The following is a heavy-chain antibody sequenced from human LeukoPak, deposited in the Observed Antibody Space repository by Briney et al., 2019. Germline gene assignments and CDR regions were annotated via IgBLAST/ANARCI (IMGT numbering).Heavy chain of an antibody. CDR3: ARGRSAYYYDSSGRRPDAFDI. D-gene: IGHD3-22*01. CDR1: GGSFSGYY. V-gene: IGHV4-34*01. J-gene: IGHJ3*02. CDR2: IDHSGST. Sequence: SETLSLTCAVYGGSFSGYYWSWIRQPPGKGLEWIGEIDHSGSTNYNPSLKSRVTISVDTSKNQFSLKLSSVTAADTAVYYCARGRSAYYYDSSGRRPDAFDIWGQGTMVTVPS.